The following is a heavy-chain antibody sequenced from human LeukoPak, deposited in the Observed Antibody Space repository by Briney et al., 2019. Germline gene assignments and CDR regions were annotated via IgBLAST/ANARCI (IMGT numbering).Heavy chain of an antibody. J-gene: IGHJ5*02. CDR3: ARHPPVAGDWFDP. CDR2: IYYRGNT. Sequence: SETLSLTCTVPGGSISNFYWSWIRQPPGKGLEWIGYIYYRGNTKYNLSLKSRVTISLDTSRNQFSLKLNSVTAADTAVYYCARHPPVAGDWFDPWGQGTLVTVSS. CDR1: GGSISNFY. V-gene: IGHV4-59*08. D-gene: IGHD6-13*01.